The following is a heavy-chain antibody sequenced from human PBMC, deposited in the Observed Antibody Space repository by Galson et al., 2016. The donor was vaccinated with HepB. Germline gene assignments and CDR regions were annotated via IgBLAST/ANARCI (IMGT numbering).Heavy chain of an antibody. V-gene: IGHV4-39*01. CDR3: ARNMVRGVNPGFDV. D-gene: IGHD3-10*01. CDR2: IRYPGNT. Sequence: LSLTCTVSGDSISSGSYYWGWLRQPPGKGLEWIGSIRYPGNTYYNPSLNSRVTISVDTSKNQLSLNLISVTRADTAVYYCARNMVRGVNPGFDVWGQGTTVTVS. CDR1: GDSISSGSYY. J-gene: IGHJ3*01.